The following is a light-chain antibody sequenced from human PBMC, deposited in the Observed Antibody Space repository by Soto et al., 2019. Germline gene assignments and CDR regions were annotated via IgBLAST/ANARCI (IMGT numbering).Light chain of an antibody. Sequence: EIVLTQSPGTLSLSPGERATLSCRASQSVSNNYLAWYQQKPGQAPRLLIYGASNRATGIPDRFSGSGSGTDFTLTISRLEPEDLGVYYCQQRHNWPITFGQGTRLEIK. V-gene: IGKV3D-20*02. CDR3: QQRHNWPIT. CDR2: GAS. J-gene: IGKJ5*01. CDR1: QSVSNNY.